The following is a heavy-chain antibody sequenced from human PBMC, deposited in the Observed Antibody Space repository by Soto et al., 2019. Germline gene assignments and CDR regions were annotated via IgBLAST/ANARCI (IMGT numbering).Heavy chain of an antibody. J-gene: IGHJ1*01. D-gene: IGHD2-15*01. CDR1: GYIFTAYS. V-gene: IGHV1-46*01. Sequence: QVQLVQSGAEVKKPGASVKVSCKASGYIFTAYSMHWVRQAPGQGLEWMGVVNPSGGSTNYAQKFQGRFTMTRDTSTSTVYMELGGLRAEDTAVYYCAREEKCSDGICYSEYFLRWGQGTLVTVSS. CDR3: AREEKCSDGICYSEYFLR. CDR2: VNPSGGST.